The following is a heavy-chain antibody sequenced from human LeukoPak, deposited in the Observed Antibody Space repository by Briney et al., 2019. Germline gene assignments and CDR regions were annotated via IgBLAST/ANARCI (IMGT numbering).Heavy chain of an antibody. Sequence: GGSLRLSCAASGFTVSSNYMSWVRQAPGKGLEYVSAISSNGGSTYYANSVKGRFTISRDNSKNTLYLQMGSLRAEDMAVYYCARVGVRGVITFYFDYWGQGTLVTVSS. V-gene: IGHV3-64*01. CDR3: ARVGVRGVITFYFDY. D-gene: IGHD3-10*01. CDR2: ISSNGGST. CDR1: GFTVSSNY. J-gene: IGHJ4*02.